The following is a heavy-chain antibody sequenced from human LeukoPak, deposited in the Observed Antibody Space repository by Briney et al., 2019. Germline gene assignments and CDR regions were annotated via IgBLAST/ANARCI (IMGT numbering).Heavy chain of an antibody. Sequence: PGGSLRLSCAASGFTFSNYAMSWIRQPPGKGLEWIGYIYYSGSTNYNPSLKSRVTISVDTSKNQFSLKLSSVTAADTAVYYCARAKAAAGIDYFDYWGQGTLVTVSS. V-gene: IGHV4-59*13. J-gene: IGHJ4*02. CDR3: ARAKAAAGIDYFDY. CDR1: GFTFSNYA. CDR2: IYYSGST. D-gene: IGHD6-13*01.